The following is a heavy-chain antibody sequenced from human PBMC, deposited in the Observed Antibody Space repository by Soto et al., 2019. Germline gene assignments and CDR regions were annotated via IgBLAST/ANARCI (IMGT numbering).Heavy chain of an antibody. V-gene: IGHV4-31*03. D-gene: IGHD3-22*01. CDR2: IYYSGST. Sequence: PSGTLSLTCTVSGGSISSGGYYWSWIRQHPGNGLEWIGYIYYSGSTYYNPSLKSRVTISVDTSKNQFSLKLSSVTAADTAVYYCARVAYYYDSSGYSSNYYFDYWGQGTLVTVSS. J-gene: IGHJ4*02. CDR1: GGSISSGGYY. CDR3: ARVAYYYDSSGYSSNYYFDY.